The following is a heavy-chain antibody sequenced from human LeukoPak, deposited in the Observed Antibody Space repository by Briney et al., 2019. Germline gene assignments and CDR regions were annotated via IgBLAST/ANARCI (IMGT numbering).Heavy chain of an antibody. Sequence: GESLKISCKGSGYSFTNYWIGWVRQMPGKGLEWMEFISPGDSDTRYSPSFQGQVTISADKSISPAYQRWSSLKASDTAMYCCARLVIRVGATADYFDYWGQGILVTVSS. CDR2: ISPGDSDT. CDR1: GYSFTNYW. V-gene: IGHV5-51*01. D-gene: IGHD1-26*01. J-gene: IGHJ4*02. CDR3: ARLVIRVGATADYFDY.